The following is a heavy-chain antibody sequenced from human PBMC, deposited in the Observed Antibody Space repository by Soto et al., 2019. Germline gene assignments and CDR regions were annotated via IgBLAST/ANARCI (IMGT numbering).Heavy chain of an antibody. CDR1: SGSISSSNW. CDR3: ARFAYYYDSSGSTIPFGMDV. CDR2: IYYSGST. J-gene: IGHJ6*02. D-gene: IGHD3-22*01. V-gene: IGHV4-4*02. Sequence: SETLSLTCAVSSGSISSSNWWSWVRQPPGKGLEWIGYIYYSGSTYYNPSLKSRVTISVDTSKNQFSLKLSSVTAADTAVYYCARFAYYYDSSGSTIPFGMDVWGQGTTVTVSS.